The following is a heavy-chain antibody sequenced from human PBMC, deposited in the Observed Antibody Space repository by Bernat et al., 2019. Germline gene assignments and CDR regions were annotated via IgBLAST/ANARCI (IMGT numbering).Heavy chain of an antibody. J-gene: IGHJ4*02. CDR2: IKQDGSEK. CDR1: GFTYSSYW. D-gene: IGHD2-8*01. Sequence: EVQLVEAEGGLVQPGGSLRLSCAASGFTYSSYWMSWVRQAPGKRLEWVANIKQDGSEKYYGDSVKGRFTISRDNDKNSLYLPMNSLRAKETAVYYCARATIVLMLYAIYSGYERSYYVDYWGQGTLVTVSS. V-gene: IGHV3-7*03. CDR3: ARATIVLMLYAIYSGYERSYYVDY.